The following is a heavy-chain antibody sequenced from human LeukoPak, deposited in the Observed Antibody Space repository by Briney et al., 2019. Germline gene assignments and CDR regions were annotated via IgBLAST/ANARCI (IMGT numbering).Heavy chain of an antibody. J-gene: IGHJ4*02. CDR2: MNPNSGNT. Sequence: ASVKVSCKASGGTFSSYAISWVRQATGQGLEWMGWMNPNSGNTAYAQKFQGRVTITRNTSISTAYMELSSLRSEDTAIYYCAREDYYDSGSSDYWGQGTLVTVSS. D-gene: IGHD3-22*01. CDR1: GGTFSSYA. V-gene: IGHV1-8*03. CDR3: AREDYYDSGSSDY.